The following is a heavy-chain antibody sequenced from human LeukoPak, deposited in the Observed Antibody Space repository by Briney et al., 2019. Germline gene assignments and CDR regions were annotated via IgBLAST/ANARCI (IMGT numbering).Heavy chain of an antibody. CDR3: ARGKPAAGAFWFDP. CDR1: GGSFSGYY. D-gene: IGHD6-13*01. V-gene: IGHV4-34*01. J-gene: IGHJ5*02. Sequence: PSETLSLTCAVYGGSFSGYYWSWIRQPPGKGLEWVGEINHSGSTNYNPSLKSRVTISVDTSKNQFSLNLNSVTAADTADYYCARGKPAAGAFWFDPWGQGTLVTVS. CDR2: INHSGST.